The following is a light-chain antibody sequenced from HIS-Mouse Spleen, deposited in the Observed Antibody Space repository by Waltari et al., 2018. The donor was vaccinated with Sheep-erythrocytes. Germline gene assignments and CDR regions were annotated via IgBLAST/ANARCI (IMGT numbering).Light chain of an antibody. CDR3: QAWDSSTYV. CDR1: KLGDTY. V-gene: IGLV3-1*01. CDR2: QDS. Sequence: SYELTQPPSVSVSHGQTASITCSGDKLGDTYACWYQQKPGQSPVLVIYQDSKRPSGIPERFSGSNSGNTATLTISGTQAMDEADYYCQAWDSSTYVFGTGTKVTVL. J-gene: IGLJ1*01.